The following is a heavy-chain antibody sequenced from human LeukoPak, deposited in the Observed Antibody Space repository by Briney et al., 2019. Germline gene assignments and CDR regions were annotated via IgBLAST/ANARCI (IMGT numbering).Heavy chain of an antibody. V-gene: IGHV3-30*01. D-gene: IGHD3-10*01. J-gene: IGHJ4*02. CDR3: ARDSTYYYASGSSGPHYFDS. CDR2: ISNVETNT. CDR1: GFTFSNYA. Sequence: GSLRLSCAASGFTFSNYAMHWVPQAPGKGLEWVAVISNVETNTYYADSVKGRFTISRDNSKNTLYLQLNSLRAEDTSVYYCARDSTYYYASGSSGPHYFDSWGQGTLVTVSS.